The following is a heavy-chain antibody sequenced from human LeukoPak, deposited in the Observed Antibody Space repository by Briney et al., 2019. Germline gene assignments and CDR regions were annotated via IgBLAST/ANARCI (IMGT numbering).Heavy chain of an antibody. CDR3: ATYDLWTTYYTFQY. J-gene: IGHJ4*02. Sequence: GGSLRLSCAASGFIFNNYAMSWVRQAPGKGLEWVSSISTTGSTTYYADSVRGRFTISRDNSQNTLSLQMDSLTAADTAVYSCATYDLWTTYYTFQYWGQGTLVSVSP. CDR1: GFIFNNYA. CDR2: ISTTGSTT. D-gene: IGHD3-3*01. V-gene: IGHV3-23*01.